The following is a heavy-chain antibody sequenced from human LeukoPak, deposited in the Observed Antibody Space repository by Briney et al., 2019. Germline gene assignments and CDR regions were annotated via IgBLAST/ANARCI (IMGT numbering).Heavy chain of an antibody. CDR1: GGSVSSSTYY. Sequence: SSETLSLTCAFSGGSVSSSTYYWGWIRQPPGKGLEWIGNIYYTGSSYYNPSLKSRVTMSVDTSKNQFSLKMNSVTAADTAVYYCARLSKGRYFDYIFDFWGQGTLLTVSS. D-gene: IGHD3-9*01. J-gene: IGHJ4*02. CDR2: IYYTGSS. CDR3: ARLSKGRYFDYIFDF. V-gene: IGHV4-39*01.